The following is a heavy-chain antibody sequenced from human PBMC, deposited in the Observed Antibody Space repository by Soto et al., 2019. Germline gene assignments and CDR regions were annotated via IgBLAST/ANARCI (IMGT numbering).Heavy chain of an antibody. Sequence: QVQLQESGPGLVKSSQTLSLTCTVSGGSINSGGYYWSWIRQHPGKGLEWIGYIYYRGSTYYNPSLKIRVTISVDTSKNQFSRKLNSVSAADTAVYYCAREYSFGRFDYWGQGTLVTASS. CDR3: AREYSFGRFDY. V-gene: IGHV4-31*03. CDR2: IYYRGST. J-gene: IGHJ4*02. CDR1: GGSINSGGYY. D-gene: IGHD5-18*01.